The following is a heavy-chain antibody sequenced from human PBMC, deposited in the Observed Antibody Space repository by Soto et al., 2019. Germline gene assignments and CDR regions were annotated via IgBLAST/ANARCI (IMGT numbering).Heavy chain of an antibody. J-gene: IGHJ4*02. CDR2: IYYTENT. CDR3: ARHDPTGNSWFPFDY. CDR1: GGSISTRNYY. Sequence: QLHLQESGPGLVKPSETLSLTCTVSGGSISTRNYYWGWIRQPPGKGLECIGTIYYTENTYYNPSLESQVTIFVDTSKNQFSLKVDSVTAADTAMYYCARHDPTGNSWFPFDYWGQGILVTVSS. V-gene: IGHV4-39*01. D-gene: IGHD6-13*01.